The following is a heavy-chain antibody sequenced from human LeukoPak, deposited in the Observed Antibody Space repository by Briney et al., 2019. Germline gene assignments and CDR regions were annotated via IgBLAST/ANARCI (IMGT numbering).Heavy chain of an antibody. CDR1: GGSIRSSYYY. CDR2: IYDSGST. V-gene: IGHV4-39*01. J-gene: IGHJ4*02. D-gene: IGHD4-17*01. Sequence: SETLSLTCTVSGGSIRSSYYYWGWIRQPPGKGLEWIGSIYDSGSTYYNPSLKSRVTISVDTSKNQFSLKLSSVTAADTAVYYCAPRVHADYGDSESTGYWGQGTLVTVSS. CDR3: APRVHADYGDSESTGY.